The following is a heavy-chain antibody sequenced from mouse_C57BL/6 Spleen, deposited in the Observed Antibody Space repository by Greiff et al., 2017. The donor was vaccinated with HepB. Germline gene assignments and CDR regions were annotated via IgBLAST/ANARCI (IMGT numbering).Heavy chain of an antibody. CDR1: GYTFTSYW. D-gene: IGHD1-1*01. J-gene: IGHJ1*03. CDR3: ARGYYGFYWYFDV. CDR2: IDPSDSYT. V-gene: IGHV1-50*01. Sequence: VQLQQSGAELVKPGASVKLSCKASGYTFTSYWMQWVKQRPGQGLEWIGEIDPSDSYTNYNQKFKGKATLTVDTSSSTAYMQLSSLTSEDSAVYYCARGYYGFYWYFDVWGTGTTVTVSS.